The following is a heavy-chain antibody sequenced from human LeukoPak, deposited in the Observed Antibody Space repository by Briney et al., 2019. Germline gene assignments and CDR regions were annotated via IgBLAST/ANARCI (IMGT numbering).Heavy chain of an antibody. D-gene: IGHD4-11*01. CDR1: GFTFSNYA. CDR3: AKADYNDYAFDN. CDR2: ITSSGGDT. V-gene: IGHV3-23*01. J-gene: IGHJ4*02. Sequence: PGGSLRLSCAVSGFTFSNYAMSWVRQAPGKGLEWVSAITSSGGDTYNADSVRGRFSISRDNSKNTLYLQMNSLRAEDTAVYSCAKADYNDYAFDNWGQGTLVTVSA.